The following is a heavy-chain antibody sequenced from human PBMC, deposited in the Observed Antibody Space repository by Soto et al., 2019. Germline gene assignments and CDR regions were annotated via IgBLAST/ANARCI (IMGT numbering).Heavy chain of an antibody. D-gene: IGHD3-10*01. Sequence: SETLSLTCSVYGWSLRGYYWSWIRQPPGKGLEWIGEINHSGSTNYNPSLKSRVTISVDTSKNQFSLKLSSVTAADTAVYYCARKGINRFLNWFDPWGQGTLVTVSS. CDR3: ARKGINRFLNWFDP. J-gene: IGHJ5*02. CDR2: INHSGST. V-gene: IGHV4-34*01. CDR1: GWSLRGYY.